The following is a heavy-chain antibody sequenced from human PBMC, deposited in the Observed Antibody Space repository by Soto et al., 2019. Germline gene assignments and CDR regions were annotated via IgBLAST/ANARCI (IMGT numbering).Heavy chain of an antibody. Sequence: LETLSHTCPVSGGSSTSSNYYWGWIRQPPGKGLQWIGNVYYNGFTYYNPSLKSRVTISVDTSKNHFSLKLTSVTAADTAVYYCARQDDFWSGSNWFDPWGQGTLVTVSS. J-gene: IGHJ5*02. CDR1: GGSSTSSNYY. CDR3: ARQDDFWSGSNWFDP. CDR2: VYYNGFT. D-gene: IGHD3-3*01. V-gene: IGHV4-39*01.